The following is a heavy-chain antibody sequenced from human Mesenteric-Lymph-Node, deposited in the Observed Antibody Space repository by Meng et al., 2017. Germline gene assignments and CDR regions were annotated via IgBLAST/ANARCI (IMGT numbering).Heavy chain of an antibody. CDR1: GGTFSSYA. CDR2: IIPIFGTA. CDR3: ARREAVAGTPFN. J-gene: IGHJ4*02. V-gene: IGHV1-69*13. D-gene: IGHD6-19*01. Sequence: SVKVSCKASGGTFSSYAISWVRQAPGQGLEWMGGIIPIFGTANYAQKFQGRVTITADESTSTAYMELSSLRSEDTAVYYCARREAVAGTPFNWGQGTLVTVSS.